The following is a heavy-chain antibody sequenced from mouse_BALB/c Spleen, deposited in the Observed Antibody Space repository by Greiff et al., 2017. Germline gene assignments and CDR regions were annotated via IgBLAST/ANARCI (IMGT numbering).Heavy chain of an antibody. V-gene: IGHV5-12-2*01. CDR3: ARHEDYDYPFAY. CDR1: GFTFSSYT. CDR2: ISNGGGST. Sequence: EVMLVESGGGLVQPGGSLKLSCAASGFTFSSYTMSWVRQTPEKRLEWVAYISNGGGSTYYPDTVNGRFTISRDNAKNTLYLQMSSLKSEDTAMYYCARHEDYDYPFAYWGQGTLVTVSA. J-gene: IGHJ3*01. D-gene: IGHD2-4*01.